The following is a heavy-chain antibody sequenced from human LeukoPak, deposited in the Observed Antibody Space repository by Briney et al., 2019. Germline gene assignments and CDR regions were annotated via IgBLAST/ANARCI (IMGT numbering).Heavy chain of an antibody. J-gene: IGHJ4*02. V-gene: IGHV3-64*01. CDR1: GFTFSSYA. D-gene: IGHD6-13*01. Sequence: GGSLRLSCAASGFTFSSYAMHWVRQAPGKGLEYVSAISSNGGSTYYANSVKGRFTISRDNSKNTLYLQMGSLRAEDMAVYYCAREVEGPYSSSWYEGGDYWGQGTLVTVSS. CDR3: AREVEGPYSSSWYEGGDY. CDR2: ISSNGGST.